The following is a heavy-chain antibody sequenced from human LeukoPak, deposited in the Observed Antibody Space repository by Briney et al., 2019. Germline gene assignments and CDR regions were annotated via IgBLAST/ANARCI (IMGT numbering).Heavy chain of an antibody. CDR2: IIPIFGTA. D-gene: IGHD6-13*01. J-gene: IGHJ4*02. CDR1: GGTFSSYA. Sequence: SVKVSCKASGGTFSSYAISWVRQAPGQGLEWMGRIIPIFGTANYAQKFQGRVTITTGESTSTAYMELSSLRSEDTAVYYCARGAGSSWYMDYFDYWGQGTLVTVSS. CDR3: ARGAGSSWYMDYFDY. V-gene: IGHV1-69*05.